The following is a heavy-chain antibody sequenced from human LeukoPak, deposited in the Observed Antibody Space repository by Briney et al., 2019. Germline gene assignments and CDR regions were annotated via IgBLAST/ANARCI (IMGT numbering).Heavy chain of an antibody. D-gene: IGHD3-10*01. CDR2: ISSSSSYI. J-gene: IGHJ4*02. V-gene: IGHV3-21*01. CDR1: GGSISSGSYY. CDR3: AKLYYYGSGRVPLSDY. Sequence: PSETLSLTCTVSGGSISSGSYYWSWIRQPAGKGLEWVSSISSSSSYIYYADSVKGRFTISRDNAKNSLYLQMNSLRAEDTAVYYCAKLYYYGSGRVPLSDYWGQGTLVTVSS.